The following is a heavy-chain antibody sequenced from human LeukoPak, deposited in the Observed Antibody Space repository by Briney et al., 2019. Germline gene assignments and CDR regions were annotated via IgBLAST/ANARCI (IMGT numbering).Heavy chain of an antibody. V-gene: IGHV3-30-3*01. CDR3: ARETAYVDFLDY. J-gene: IGHJ4*02. D-gene: IGHD1-14*01. CDR2: ISYDGSNK. CDR1: GFTFSSYA. Sequence: GRSRRLSCAASGFTFSSYAMHWVRQAPGKGLEWVAVISYDGSNKYYADSVKGRFTISRDNSKNTLYLQMNSLRAEDTAVYYCARETAYVDFLDYWGREPWSPSPQ.